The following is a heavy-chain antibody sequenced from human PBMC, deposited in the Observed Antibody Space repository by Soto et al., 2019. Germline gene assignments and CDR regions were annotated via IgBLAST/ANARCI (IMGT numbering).Heavy chain of an antibody. Sequence: QVQLVQSGAEVKKPGSSVKVSCKAPGGTFSGYSINWVRQAPGQGLEWMGEIIPIFGTANYAQKFQGRVTITADESTSTAYMELSSLRSEDTAVYYCARDGGRHSGGIDYWGQGTLVTVSS. CDR1: GGTFSGYS. D-gene: IGHD1-26*01. CDR3: ARDGGRHSGGIDY. J-gene: IGHJ4*02. CDR2: IIPIFGTA. V-gene: IGHV1-69*01.